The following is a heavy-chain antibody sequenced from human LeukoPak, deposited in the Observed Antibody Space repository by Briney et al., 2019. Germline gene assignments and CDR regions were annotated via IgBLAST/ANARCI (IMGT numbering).Heavy chain of an antibody. CDR1: GFTFSSYS. J-gene: IGHJ4*02. CDR2: ISSSSSYI. D-gene: IGHD3-22*01. V-gene: IGHV3-21*01. CDR3: AKDHYYDSSGYYFGDY. Sequence: GGSLRLSCAASGFTFSSYSMNWVRQAPGKGLERVSSISSSSSYIYYADSLKGRFTISRDNAKNSLYLQMNSLRAEDTAVYYCAKDHYYDSSGYYFGDYWGQGTLVTVSS.